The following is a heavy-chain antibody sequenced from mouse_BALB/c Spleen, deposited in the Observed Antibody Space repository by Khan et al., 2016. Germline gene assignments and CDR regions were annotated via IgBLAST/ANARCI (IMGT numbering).Heavy chain of an antibody. J-gene: IGHJ2*01. D-gene: IGHD1-1*01. CDR2: ISYSGST. Sequence: VQLKQSGPGLVKPSQSLSLTCTVTGYSITSDYAWNWIRQFPGNKLEWMGYISYSGSTSYNPSLKSRISITRDTSKNQFFLQLNSVTTEDTATYYCAREYYYGKGYFDYWGQGATLTVSS. CDR3: AREYYYGKGYFDY. CDR1: GYSITSDYA. V-gene: IGHV3-2*02.